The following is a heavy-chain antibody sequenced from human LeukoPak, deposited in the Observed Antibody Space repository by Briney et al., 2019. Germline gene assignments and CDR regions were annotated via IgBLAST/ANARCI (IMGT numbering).Heavy chain of an antibody. J-gene: IGHJ4*02. V-gene: IGHV3-7*01. CDR1: GLTFSSSW. D-gene: IGHD5-18*01. CDR3: ARDLAYSRLDY. Sequence: GGSLRLSCAVSGLTFSSSWMDWVRQAPGKGLEWVASINPDGNKKYSADSVKGRFTISRDNAENSLYLQMNSLRVEDTAFYYCARDLAYSRLDYWGQGMLVTVSS. CDR2: INPDGNKK.